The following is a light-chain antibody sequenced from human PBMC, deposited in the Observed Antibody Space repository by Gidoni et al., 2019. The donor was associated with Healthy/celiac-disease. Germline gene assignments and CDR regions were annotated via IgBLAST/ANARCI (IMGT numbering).Light chain of an antibody. CDR2: GAS. V-gene: IGKV3-20*01. CDR3: QQYGSSPT. Sequence: EIVLTQSPGTLSLSPGERATLSGRASQSVSSSYLAWYQQKPGQAPRLLIYGASSRATGIPDRFSGSGSGTDFTLTISRLEPEDFAVYYCQQYGSSPTFXQXTKVEIK. J-gene: IGKJ1*01. CDR1: QSVSSSY.